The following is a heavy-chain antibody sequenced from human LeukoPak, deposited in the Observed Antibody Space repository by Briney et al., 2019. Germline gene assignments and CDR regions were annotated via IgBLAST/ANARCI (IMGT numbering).Heavy chain of an antibody. Sequence: PGGSLRLSCVASGFTFSSYWMHWVRQAPGKGLVWVSRINTDGSSTSYADSVEGRFTISRDNAKSTLYLQMNSLRAEDTAVYYCARAGLAMPGRAPEYNYYYMDVWGKGTTVTVSS. V-gene: IGHV3-74*01. D-gene: IGHD1-14*01. J-gene: IGHJ6*03. CDR2: INTDGSST. CDR3: ARAGLAMPGRAPEYNYYYMDV. CDR1: GFTFSSYW.